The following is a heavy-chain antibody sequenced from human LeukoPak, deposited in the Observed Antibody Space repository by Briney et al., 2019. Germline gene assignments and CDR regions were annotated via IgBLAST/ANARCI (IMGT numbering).Heavy chain of an antibody. J-gene: IGHJ4*02. CDR2: INPSGGST. CDR3: ARDRDGYNCFDY. Sequence: ASVKVSCKASGYTFTSYYMHWVRQAPGRGLEWMGIINPSGGSTSYAQKFQGRVTMTRDMSTSTVYMELSSLRSEDTAVYYCARDRDGYNCFDYWGQGTLVTVSS. D-gene: IGHD5-24*01. V-gene: IGHV1-46*01. CDR1: GYTFTSYY.